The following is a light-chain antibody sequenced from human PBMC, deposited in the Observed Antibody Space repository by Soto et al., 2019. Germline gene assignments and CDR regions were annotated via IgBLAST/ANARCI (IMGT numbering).Light chain of an antibody. Sequence: EIMMTQSPGTLSVSPGEGATLSCTASQSFNLNLAWYQQKPGQPPRLLLYGASTRSTGIPVRFRGSGAGTEFSLIISSLQAEDSAVYYGHQYNSWPQGTFGPGTKVEI. CDR1: QSFNLN. CDR3: HQYNSWPQGT. J-gene: IGKJ3*01. V-gene: IGKV3-15*01. CDR2: GAS.